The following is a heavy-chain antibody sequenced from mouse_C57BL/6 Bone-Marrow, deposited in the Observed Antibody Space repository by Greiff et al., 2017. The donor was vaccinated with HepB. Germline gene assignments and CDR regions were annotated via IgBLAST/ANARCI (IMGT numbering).Heavy chain of an antibody. V-gene: IGHV7-1*01. D-gene: IGHD1-1*01. CDR1: GFTFSDFY. CDR3: AREYYYGSRPY. J-gene: IGHJ2*01. CDR2: SRNKANDYTT. Sequence: EVKVVESGGGLVQSGRSLRLSCATSGFTFSDFYMEWVRQAPGKGLEWIAASRNKANDYTTEYSASVKGRFIVSRDTSQSILYLQMNALRAEDTAIYYCAREYYYGSRPYWGQGTTLTVSS.